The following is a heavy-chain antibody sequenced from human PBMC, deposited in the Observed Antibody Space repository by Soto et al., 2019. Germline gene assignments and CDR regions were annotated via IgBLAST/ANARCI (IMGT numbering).Heavy chain of an antibody. CDR1: GGSISSGGYY. CDR2: IYYSGST. CDR3: ASYFWSGYWRYFDY. J-gene: IGHJ4*02. Sequence: PSETLSLTCTVSGGSISSGGYYWSWIRQHPGKGLEWIGYIYYSGSTYYNPSLKSRVTISVGTSKNQFSLKLSSVTAADTAVYYCASYFWSGYWRYFDYWGQGTLVTVSS. D-gene: IGHD3-3*01. V-gene: IGHV4-31*03.